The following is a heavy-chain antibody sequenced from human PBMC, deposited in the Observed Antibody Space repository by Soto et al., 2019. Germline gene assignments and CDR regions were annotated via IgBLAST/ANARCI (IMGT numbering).Heavy chain of an antibody. Sequence: ASVKVSYKASGYTFTDYYMHWVRQAPGQGLEWMGWINPNSGGTNYAQKFQGRVTMTRDTSISTAYMELNRLRSDDTAVYYCARDQSPSSGWPGMDVWGQGTTVTVSS. V-gene: IGHV1-2*02. J-gene: IGHJ6*02. CDR2: INPNSGGT. CDR3: ARDQSPSSGWPGMDV. CDR1: GYTFTDYY. D-gene: IGHD6-19*01.